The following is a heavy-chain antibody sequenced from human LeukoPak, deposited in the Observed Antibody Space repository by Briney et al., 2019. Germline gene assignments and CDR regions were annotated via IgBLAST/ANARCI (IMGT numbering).Heavy chain of an antibody. V-gene: IGHV4-38-2*02. CDR1: GYSISSNYY. CDR2: ISHSGST. Sequence: SETVSLTCTVSGYSISSNYYWGWIRQPPGKGLEWIGNISHSGSTSYYPSLKSRVTISVDTSKNQFSLKLSSVTAADTAVYYCARGLQVWSRDPFDYWGQGTLVTVSS. D-gene: IGHD5-18*01. J-gene: IGHJ4*02. CDR3: ARGLQVWSRDPFDY.